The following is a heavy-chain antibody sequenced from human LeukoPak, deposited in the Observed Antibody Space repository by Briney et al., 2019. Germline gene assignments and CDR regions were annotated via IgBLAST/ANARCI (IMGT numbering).Heavy chain of an antibody. V-gene: IGHV1-18*01. D-gene: IGHD3-10*01. Sequence: ASVKVSCKASGYTFTSYGISWVRQAPGQGLEWMGWISANDGNTVYPQKLQGRVTMTTDTSTSTAYMELRSLRSDDTAVYYCARESHVTREDYWGQGTLVTVSS. CDR1: GYTFTSYG. CDR3: ARESHVTREDY. J-gene: IGHJ4*02. CDR2: ISANDGNT.